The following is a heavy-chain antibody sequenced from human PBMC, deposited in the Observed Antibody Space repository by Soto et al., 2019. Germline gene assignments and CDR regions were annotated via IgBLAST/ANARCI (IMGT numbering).Heavy chain of an antibody. J-gene: IGHJ4*02. CDR3: ARGSTSFDN. CDR1: GFTLNTYW. D-gene: IGHD2-2*01. V-gene: IGHV3-7*01. CDR2: IIQDGSQR. Sequence: GGSLRLSCSGFTLNTYWMSWVRQAPEKGLEWLANIIQDGSQRNYVGSVRGRFTISRDNAKTSLYLQMNSLRAEDTAVYYCARGSTSFDNWGQGTLVTVS.